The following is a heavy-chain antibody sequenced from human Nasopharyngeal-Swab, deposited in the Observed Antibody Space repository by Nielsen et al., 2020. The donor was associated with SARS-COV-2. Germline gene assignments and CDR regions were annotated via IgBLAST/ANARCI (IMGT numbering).Heavy chain of an antibody. Sequence: GESLKISCPASGLTFKNAWMSWVRQAPGKGLEWVAVISYDESNKYYADSVKGRFTISRDNSKNTLYLQMNSLRAEDTAVYYCARAGGGYSYADYWGQGTLVTVSS. D-gene: IGHD5-18*01. J-gene: IGHJ4*02. CDR3: ARAGGGYSYADY. CDR1: GLTFKNAW. CDR2: ISYDESNK. V-gene: IGHV3-30-3*01.